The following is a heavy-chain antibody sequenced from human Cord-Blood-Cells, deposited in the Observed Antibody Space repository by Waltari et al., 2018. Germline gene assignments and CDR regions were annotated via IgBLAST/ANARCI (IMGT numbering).Heavy chain of an antibody. D-gene: IGHD4-4*01. J-gene: IGHJ6*02. CDR3: ARDGRRYYSNYARDGMGV. Sequence: QVQLQESGPGLVKPSETLSLTCTVSGGSISSYYWSWIRQPPGKGLEWIGYIYYSGSTNYNPSLKSRVTISVDTSKNQFSLKLSSVTAADTAVYYCARDGRRYYSNYARDGMGVWGQGTTVTVSS. CDR2: IYYSGST. CDR1: GGSISSYY. V-gene: IGHV4-59*01.